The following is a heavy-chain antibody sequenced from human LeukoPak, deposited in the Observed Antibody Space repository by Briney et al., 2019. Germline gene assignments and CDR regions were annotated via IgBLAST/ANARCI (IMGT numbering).Heavy chain of an antibody. J-gene: IGHJ6*03. Sequence: RASVKVSCKASGYTFTGYYMHWVRQAPGQGPEWMGWINPNSGGTNYAQKFQGRVTMTRDTSISTAYMELRSLRSDDTAVYYCARDLPALIPAAYYYMDVWGKGTTATVSS. CDR3: ARDLPALIPAAYYYMDV. D-gene: IGHD3-16*01. V-gene: IGHV1-2*02. CDR1: GYTFTGYY. CDR2: INPNSGGT.